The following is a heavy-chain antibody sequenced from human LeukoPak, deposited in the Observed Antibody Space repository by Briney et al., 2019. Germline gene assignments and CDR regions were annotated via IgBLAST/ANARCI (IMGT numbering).Heavy chain of an antibody. D-gene: IGHD2-21*01. Sequence: GGSLRLSCAASGFTFSAYSMNWVRQAPGKGLEWVSYISSSGTTIYYADSVKGRFTISRDNAKNSLSLQMNSLRVEGTAVYYCARALHGLYSGGLFDYWGQGTLVTVSS. CDR3: ARALHGLYSGGLFDY. CDR2: ISSSGTTI. V-gene: IGHV3-48*04. CDR1: GFTFSAYS. J-gene: IGHJ4*02.